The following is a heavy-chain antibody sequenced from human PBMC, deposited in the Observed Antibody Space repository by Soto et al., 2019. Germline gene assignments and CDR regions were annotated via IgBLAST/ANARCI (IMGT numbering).Heavy chain of an antibody. D-gene: IGHD5-18*01. CDR1: GGTFSSYA. CDR3: ATVARGYSYGPLDY. V-gene: IGHV1-69*13. J-gene: IGHJ4*02. CDR2: IIPIFGTA. Sequence: SGNVCCKASGGTFSSYAISWVRQAPGQGLEWMGGIIPIFGTANYAQKFQGRVTITADESTSTAYMELSSLRSEDTAVYYCATVARGYSYGPLDYWGQGTLVTVYS.